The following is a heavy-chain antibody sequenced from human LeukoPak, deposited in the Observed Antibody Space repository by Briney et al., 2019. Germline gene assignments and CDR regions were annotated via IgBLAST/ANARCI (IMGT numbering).Heavy chain of an antibody. Sequence: SETLSLTCAVSNYSISSGYYWGWLRQPAGEGLEWIGSIYHSGSTYYNPSLKSRVTIAADTSKNQFSLKLTSVTAPDTAVYYCAGGRGGGFASSSFDYWGQGTLVTVSS. D-gene: IGHD3-16*01. CDR2: IYHSGST. CDR3: AGGRGGGFASSSFDY. V-gene: IGHV4-38-2*01. CDR1: NYSISSGYY. J-gene: IGHJ4*02.